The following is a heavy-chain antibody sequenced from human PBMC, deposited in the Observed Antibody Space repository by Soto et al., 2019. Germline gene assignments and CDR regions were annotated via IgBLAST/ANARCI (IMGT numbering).Heavy chain of an antibody. CDR3: ARDRYCSGGSCYLTY. CDR2: LSGSGGST. V-gene: IGHV3-23*01. Sequence: EVQLLESGGGLVQPGGSLRLSCVTSGLTFSSYAMSWVRQAPGKGLEWVSALSGSGGSTFYADSVKGRFTISRDNSKNTLSLQMNSLRAEDTAIYYCARDRYCSGGSCYLTYWGHGTLVIVSS. D-gene: IGHD2-15*01. CDR1: GLTFSSYA. J-gene: IGHJ4*01.